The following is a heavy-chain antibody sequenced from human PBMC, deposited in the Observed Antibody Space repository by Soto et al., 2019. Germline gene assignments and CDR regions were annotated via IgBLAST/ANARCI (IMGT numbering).Heavy chain of an antibody. CDR2: IYYSGST. CDR3: ARMTFDDYFDY. CDR1: GGSISSYY. Sequence: PSETLSLTCTVSGGSISSYYWSWIRQPPGKGLEWIGYIYYSGSTNYNPSLKSRDTISVDTSKNQFSLKLSSETAADTAVYYCARMTFDDYFDYWGQGTLVTVSS. J-gene: IGHJ4*02. D-gene: IGHD2-21*02. V-gene: IGHV4-59*01.